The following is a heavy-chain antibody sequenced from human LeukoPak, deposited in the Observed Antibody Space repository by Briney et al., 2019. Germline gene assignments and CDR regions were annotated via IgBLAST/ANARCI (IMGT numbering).Heavy chain of an antibody. V-gene: IGHV3-33*01. CDR1: GFTFSSYG. CDR2: IWYDGSNK. D-gene: IGHD5-18*01. CDR3: ARDGPTAYFDC. J-gene: IGHJ4*02. Sequence: GGSLRLSCAASGFTFSSYGMHWVRQAPGKGLEWVAVIWYDGSNKYYADSVKGRFTISRDNSKNTLYLQMNSLTPEDTAVYYCARDGPTAYFDCWGQGILVTVSS.